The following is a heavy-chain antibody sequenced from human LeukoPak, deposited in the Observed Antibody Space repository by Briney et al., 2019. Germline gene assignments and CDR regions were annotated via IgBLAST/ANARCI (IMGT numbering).Heavy chain of an antibody. D-gene: IGHD5-18*01. Sequence: SETLSLTCAVYGGSFSGYYWSWIRQPPGKGLEWIGEINHSGSTNYNPSLKSRVTISVDTSKNQFSLKLSSVTAADTAVYYCAMDTAMVDYYYGMDVWGQGTTVTVSS. V-gene: IGHV4-34*01. CDR2: INHSGST. CDR1: GGSFSGYY. CDR3: AMDTAMVDYYYGMDV. J-gene: IGHJ6*02.